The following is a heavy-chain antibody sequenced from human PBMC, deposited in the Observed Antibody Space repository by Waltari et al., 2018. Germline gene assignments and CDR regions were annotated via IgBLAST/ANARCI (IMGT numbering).Heavy chain of an antibody. CDR3: ATVKRDYDFWSGYLMDV. CDR1: GYNSTDYY. D-gene: IGHD3-3*01. Sequence: EGQLVQSGAEVKKPGATVKISCKAHGYNSTDYYMPWVKKDTGKGLEWMGRVDPEDGETIYAEKFQGRVTITADTSTDTAYMELSSLRSEDTAVYYCATVKRDYDFWSGYLMDVWGKGTTVTVSS. J-gene: IGHJ6*04. V-gene: IGHV1-69-2*01. CDR2: VDPEDGET.